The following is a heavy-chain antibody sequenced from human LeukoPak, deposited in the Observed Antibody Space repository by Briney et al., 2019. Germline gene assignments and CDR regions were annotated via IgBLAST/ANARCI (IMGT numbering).Heavy chain of an antibody. J-gene: IGHJ4*02. CDR3: AKDRIAVAGRGFDY. V-gene: IGHV3-9*01. Sequence: GGSLRLSCAASGFTFDDYAMHWVRQAPGKGVEWVSGISWNGGGIGSADSVKGRFTISRDNAKNPLYLQMNSLRAEDTALYYCAKDRIAVAGRGFDYWGQGTLVTVSS. CDR2: ISWNGGGI. CDR1: GFTFDDYA. D-gene: IGHD6-19*01.